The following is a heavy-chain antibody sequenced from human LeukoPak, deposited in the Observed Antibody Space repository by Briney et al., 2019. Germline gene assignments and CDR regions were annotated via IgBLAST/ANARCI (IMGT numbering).Heavy chain of an antibody. CDR3: GKRELWHGSGEDA. CDR2: ISGSGDRT. D-gene: IGHD3-10*01. V-gene: IGHV3-23*01. Sequence: GGSLRLSCAASGFTFNNYAMSWFRQTPGKGLEWVSAISGSGDRTYYAESVKGRFSISRDNSKNTLYLQMHSLRAEVTAVYYCGKRELWHGSGEDAWGQGTTVTVSS. CDR1: GFTFNNYA. J-gene: IGHJ6*02.